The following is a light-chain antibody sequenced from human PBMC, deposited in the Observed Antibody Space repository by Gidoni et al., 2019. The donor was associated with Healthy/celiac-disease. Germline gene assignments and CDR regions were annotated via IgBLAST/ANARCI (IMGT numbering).Light chain of an antibody. J-gene: IGLJ1*01. CDR3: SSYAGSNNPYV. CDR2: EVS. CDR1: SSDVGGYNY. Sequence: QSALTQPPSASGSPGQSVTISCTGTSSDVGGYNYVSWYQQHPGKAPKLMIYEVSTRPSGVPDRFSGSKSGNTASLTVSGLQAEDEADYYCSSYAGSNNPYVFGTGTKVTV. V-gene: IGLV2-8*01.